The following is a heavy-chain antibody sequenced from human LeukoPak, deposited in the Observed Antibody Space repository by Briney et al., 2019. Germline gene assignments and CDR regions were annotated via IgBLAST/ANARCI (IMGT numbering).Heavy chain of an antibody. Sequence: GASVKVSCKASGYTFTSYDTNWVRQATGQGLEWMGWMNPNSGNTGYAQKFQGRVTMTRNTSISTAYMELSNLRSEDTAVYYCSRGPYGSGRYPMDGWGKGTTVTVSS. D-gene: IGHD3-10*01. CDR3: SRGPYGSGRYPMDG. J-gene: IGHJ6*03. CDR1: GYTFTSYD. CDR2: MNPNSGNT. V-gene: IGHV1-8*01.